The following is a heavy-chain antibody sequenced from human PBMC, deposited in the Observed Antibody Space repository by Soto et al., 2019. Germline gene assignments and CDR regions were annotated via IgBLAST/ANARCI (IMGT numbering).Heavy chain of an antibody. CDR3: AKQQRITIFGVVIISGYDY. J-gene: IGHJ4*02. V-gene: IGHV3-23*01. CDR2: ISGSGGST. Sequence: GGSLRLSCAASGFTFSSYAMSWVRRAPGKGLEWVSAISGSGGSTYYADSVKGRFTISRDNSKNTLYLQMNSLRAEDTAVYYCAKQQRITIFGVVIISGYDYWGQGTLVTVSS. D-gene: IGHD3-3*01. CDR1: GFTFSSYA.